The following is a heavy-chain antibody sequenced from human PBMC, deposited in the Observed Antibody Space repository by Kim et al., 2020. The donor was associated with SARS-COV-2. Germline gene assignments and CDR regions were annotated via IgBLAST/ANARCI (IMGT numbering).Heavy chain of an antibody. J-gene: IGHJ6*02. CDR2: INAGNGNT. CDR3: ASRDFWSGPGYYYGMDV. Sequence: ASVKVSCKASGYTFTSYAMHWVRQAPGQRLEWMGWINAGNGNTKYSQKFQGRVTITRDTSASTAYMELSSLRSEDTAVYYCASRDFWSGPGYYYGMDVWGQGTTVTVSS. V-gene: IGHV1-3*01. D-gene: IGHD3-3*01. CDR1: GYTFTSYA.